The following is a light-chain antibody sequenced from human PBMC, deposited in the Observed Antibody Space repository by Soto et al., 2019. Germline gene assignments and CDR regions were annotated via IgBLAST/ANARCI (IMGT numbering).Light chain of an antibody. CDR1: SSDVGGYNY. J-gene: IGLJ2*01. Sequence: QSALTQPASVPGSPGQSITISCTGTSSDVGGYNYVSWYQQHPGKAPKLMIYEVSNRPSGVSNRFSGSKSGNTASLTISGLQAEDEADYYCSSYTSSTSWVVFGGGTKLTVL. CDR2: EVS. V-gene: IGLV2-14*01. CDR3: SSYTSSTSWVV.